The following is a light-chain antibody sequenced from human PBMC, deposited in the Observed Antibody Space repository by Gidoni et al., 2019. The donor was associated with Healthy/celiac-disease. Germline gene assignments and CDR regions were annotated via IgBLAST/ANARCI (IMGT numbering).Light chain of an antibody. CDR2: AAS. V-gene: IGKV1-9*01. CDR1: QGISSY. J-gene: IGKJ4*01. CDR3: QQLNSYPPT. Sequence: IQLTQSPSSLSASVGDRVTITCRASQGISSYLAWYQQKPGKAPKLLIYAASTLQSGVPSRFSGSGSGTDFTLTISSLQPADFATYYCQQLNSYPPTFGGXTKVEIK.